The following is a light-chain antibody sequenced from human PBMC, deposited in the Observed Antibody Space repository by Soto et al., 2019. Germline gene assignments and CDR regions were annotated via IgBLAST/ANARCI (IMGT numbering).Light chain of an antibody. CDR1: QSVNDN. J-gene: IGKJ1*01. V-gene: IGKV3-15*01. CDR3: QQYDDWPPV. Sequence: EIVMTQSPVTLSVSPGESATLSCRASQSVNDNLAWYQQKPGQAPRLLMHGASSRATDIPARFSGSGSGTEFTLTIGGLQSEDFAVYYCQQYDDWPPVFGQGTKVDVK. CDR2: GAS.